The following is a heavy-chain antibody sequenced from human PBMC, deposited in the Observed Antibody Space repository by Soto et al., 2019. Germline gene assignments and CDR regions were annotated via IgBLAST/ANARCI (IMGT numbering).Heavy chain of an antibody. Sequence: EVQLLGSGGGLAQPGGSLRLSCAASGFAFSPYGMSWVRQAPGKGLEWVSSITSTGGTTYYADSVKGRFTISRDNSKNTLYLQMNSLRAEDTAVYYCAKVGISGTKYFEYWGQGTLVTVSS. CDR3: AKVGISGTKYFEY. D-gene: IGHD1-20*01. CDR2: ITSTGGTT. CDR1: GFAFSPYG. V-gene: IGHV3-23*01. J-gene: IGHJ4*02.